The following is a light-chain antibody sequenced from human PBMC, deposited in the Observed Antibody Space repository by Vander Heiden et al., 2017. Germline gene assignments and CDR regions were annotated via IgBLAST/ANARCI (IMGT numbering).Light chain of an antibody. CDR1: QDINKY. CDR2: DAS. CDR3: QQYNNWPPIT. J-gene: IGKJ5*01. V-gene: IGKV3D-15*01. Sequence: IVMTQSPATLSVSPGEGVTLSCRASQDINKYLAWYRQKPGQAPRLLIYDASTRAAGIPARFSGSGSGTEFTLTISSLQSEDFAVYYCQQYNNWPPITFGQGTRLDIK.